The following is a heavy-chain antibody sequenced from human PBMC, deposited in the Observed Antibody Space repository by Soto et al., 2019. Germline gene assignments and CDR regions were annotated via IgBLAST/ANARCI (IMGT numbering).Heavy chain of an antibody. V-gene: IGHV1-2*02. Sequence: QVQLMQSGAEVKRPGASVRVSCKAAGYTFTDYYIHWVRQAPGQGLEWVGWIRPNSGNTNYAQKFQGRVTMTRDTSISTAYVDLTRLTSDDTAVYYCGRGVSGTFGGNWVDPWGQGTLVTVSS. CDR3: GRGVSGTFGGNWVDP. CDR2: IRPNSGNT. J-gene: IGHJ5*02. D-gene: IGHD1-26*01. CDR1: GYTFTDYY.